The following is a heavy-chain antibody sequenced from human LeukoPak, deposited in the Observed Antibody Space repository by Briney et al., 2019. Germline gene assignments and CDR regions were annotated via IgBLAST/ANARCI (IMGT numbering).Heavy chain of an antibody. Sequence: GGSLRLSCAASEFTFSSYAMHWVRQAPGKGLEWVALVSYDGSDKYYADSVKGRFTISRDNSKNTLYLQMNSLRAEDTAVYYCAVYCSGGCYSGLVWGQGTLVTVSS. V-gene: IGHV3-30*03. CDR3: AVYCSGGCYSGLV. CDR1: EFTFSSYA. D-gene: IGHD2-21*02. CDR2: VSYDGSDK. J-gene: IGHJ4*02.